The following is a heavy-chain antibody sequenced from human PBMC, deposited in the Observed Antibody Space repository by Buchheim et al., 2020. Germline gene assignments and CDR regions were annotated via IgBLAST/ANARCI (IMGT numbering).Heavy chain of an antibody. CDR1: GFTFSSYA. CDR3: AKDLAVVDTAMSTPIGYYFDY. J-gene: IGHJ4*02. V-gene: IGHV3-23*01. CDR2: ISGSGGST. D-gene: IGHD5-18*01. Sequence: EVQLLESGGGLVQPGGSLRLSCAASGFTFSSYAMSWVRQAPGKGLEWVSAISGSGGSTYYEDSVKGRFTISRDHSKNTLYLQMSSLRAEDTAVYYCAKDLAVVDTAMSTPIGYYFDYWGQGTL.